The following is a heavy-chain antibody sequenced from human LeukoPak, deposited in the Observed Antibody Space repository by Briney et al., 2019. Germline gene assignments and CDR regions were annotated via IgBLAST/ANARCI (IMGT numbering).Heavy chain of an antibody. CDR3: AKAPIDILTGYWFDP. V-gene: IGHV3-9*01. CDR2: ISYNSGSI. Sequence: GGSLRLSCAASGFTFDEYAMHWVLQAPGKGLEWVSGISYNSGSIDYVDSVKGRFTISRDNAKNSLYLQMNSLRVEDTALYYCAKAPIDILTGYWFDPWGQGALVTVSS. CDR1: GFTFDEYA. J-gene: IGHJ5*02. D-gene: IGHD3-9*01.